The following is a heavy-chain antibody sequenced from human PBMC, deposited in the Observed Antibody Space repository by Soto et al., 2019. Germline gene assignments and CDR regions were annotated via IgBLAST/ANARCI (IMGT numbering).Heavy chain of an antibody. V-gene: IGHV4-59*08. J-gene: IGHJ4*02. D-gene: IGHD6-19*01. Sequence: SERRSDTCSVSGGSIVDHCWRCILQHPGKGLEWIGYMYYTGTTNYNPSLKSRVTMSGDTSKNQFSLKLSSVTDADTALYYCVRHEQWIIRAYRGQGSPVPVSA. CDR3: VRHEQWIIRAY. CDR1: GGSIVDHC. CDR2: MYYTGTT.